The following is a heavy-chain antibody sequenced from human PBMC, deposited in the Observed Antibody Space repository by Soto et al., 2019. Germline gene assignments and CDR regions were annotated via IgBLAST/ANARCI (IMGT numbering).Heavy chain of an antibody. D-gene: IGHD1-1*01. J-gene: IGHJ5*02. CDR2: INHSGSA. Sequence: SETLSLTCAVYGGSFSGYYWSWLRQPPGKGLEWIGEINHSGSANYNPSLKSRVTISVDTSKNEFSLKVTSVTAADTAVYYCATANWSHHYFDPWGQGTLVTVSS. CDR1: GGSFSGYY. V-gene: IGHV4-34*01. CDR3: ATANWSHHYFDP.